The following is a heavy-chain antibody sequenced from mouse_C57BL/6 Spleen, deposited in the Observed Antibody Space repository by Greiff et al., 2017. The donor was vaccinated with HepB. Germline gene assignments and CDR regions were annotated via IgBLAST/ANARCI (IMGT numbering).Heavy chain of an antibody. V-gene: IGHV1-15*01. D-gene: IGHD1-1*01. CDR3: TRDPITTVVHY. CDR2: IDPETGGT. CDR1: GYTFTDYE. Sequence: SGAELVRPGASVTLSCKASGYTFTDYEMHWVKQTPVHGLEWIGAIDPETGGTAYNQKFKGKAILTADKSSSTAYMELRSLTSEDSAVYYCTRDPITTVVHYWGQGTTLTVSS. J-gene: IGHJ2*01.